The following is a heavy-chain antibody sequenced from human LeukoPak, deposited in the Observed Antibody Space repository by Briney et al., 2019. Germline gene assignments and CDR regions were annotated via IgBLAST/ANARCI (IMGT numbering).Heavy chain of an antibody. Sequence: GGSLRLSCAASGFTFSNYAMHWVRQTPGKGLEWVAVISSDVSNKYYADSVKGRFTISRDNSKNMLYLQMNSLRAEDTAVYFCARTAGDSSGYYHDYWGQGTLVTVSS. V-gene: IGHV3-30-3*01. D-gene: IGHD3-22*01. J-gene: IGHJ4*02. CDR2: ISSDVSNK. CDR1: GFTFSNYA. CDR3: ARTAGDSSGYYHDY.